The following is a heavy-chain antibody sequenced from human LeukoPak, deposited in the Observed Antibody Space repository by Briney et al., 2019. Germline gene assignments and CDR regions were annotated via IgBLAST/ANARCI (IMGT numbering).Heavy chain of an antibody. V-gene: IGHV3-48*01. CDR3: ARDGHDILTGCSSNIRGFDY. J-gene: IGHJ4*02. CDR1: GFTFSSYS. Sequence: PGGSLRLSCAASGFTFSSYSMNWVRQAPGKGLEWVSYISSSSSTIYYADSVKGRFTISRDNAKNSLYLQMNSLRAEDTAVYYCARDGHDILTGCSSNIRGFDYWGQGTLVTVSS. D-gene: IGHD3-9*01. CDR2: ISSSSSTI.